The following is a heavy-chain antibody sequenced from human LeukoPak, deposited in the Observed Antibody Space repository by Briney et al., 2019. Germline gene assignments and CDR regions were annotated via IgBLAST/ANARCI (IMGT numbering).Heavy chain of an antibody. D-gene: IGHD3-3*01. CDR3: AKDQGYYDFWSGYPLDDYFDY. V-gene: IGHV3-23*01. CDR2: ISASGGST. Sequence: GGSLRLSCAASGFTFSSYAMSWVRQAPGKGLEWVSAISASGGSTYYADSVKGRFTISRDNSKNTLYLQMNSLRAEDTAVYYCAKDQGYYDFWSGYPLDDYFDYWGQGTLVTVSS. J-gene: IGHJ4*02. CDR1: GFTFSSYA.